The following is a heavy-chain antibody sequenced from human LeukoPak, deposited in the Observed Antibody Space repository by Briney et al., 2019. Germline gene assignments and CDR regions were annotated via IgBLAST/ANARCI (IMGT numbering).Heavy chain of an antibody. CDR3: AKSTGRSYLYAFDI. CDR1: GFTFSSYA. D-gene: IGHD1-26*01. J-gene: IGHJ3*02. CDR2: ISGSGGST. Sequence: AGGSLRLSCAASGFTFSSYAMSWVRQAPGKGLEWVSAISGSGGSTYYADSVKGRFTIFRDNSKNTLYLQMNGLRAEDTAVYYCAKSTGRSYLYAFDIWGQGTMVTVSS. V-gene: IGHV3-23*01.